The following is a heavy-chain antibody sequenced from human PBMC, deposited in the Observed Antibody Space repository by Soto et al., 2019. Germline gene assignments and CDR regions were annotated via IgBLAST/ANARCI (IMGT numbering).Heavy chain of an antibody. CDR2: IYHSGST. CDR3: ATAPGPY. V-gene: IGHV4-30-2*01. Sequence: QLQLQESGSGLVKPSQTLSLTCAXSXXXXXXXXXSWSWIRQPPGKGLEWIGYIYHSGSTYYNPXXXXXXXXXXXXXXXXXXXXXXXXXXXXXXVYYCATAPGPYWGQGTLVTVSS. CDR1: XXXXXXXXXS. J-gene: IGHJ4*02. D-gene: IGHD3-10*01.